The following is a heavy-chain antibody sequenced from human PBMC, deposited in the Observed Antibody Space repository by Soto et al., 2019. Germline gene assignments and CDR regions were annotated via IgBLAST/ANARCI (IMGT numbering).Heavy chain of an antibody. CDR1: GGSISSGGYY. V-gene: IGHV4-31*03. CDR3: ARGERVAGDNWFDP. D-gene: IGHD6-19*01. CDR2: IYYSGST. J-gene: IGHJ5*02. Sequence: PSETLSLTCTVSGGSISSGGYYWSWIRQHPGKGLGWIGYIYYSGSTYYNPSLKSRVTISVDTSKNQFSLKLSSVTAADTAVYYCARGERVAGDNWFDPWGQGTMVTVYS.